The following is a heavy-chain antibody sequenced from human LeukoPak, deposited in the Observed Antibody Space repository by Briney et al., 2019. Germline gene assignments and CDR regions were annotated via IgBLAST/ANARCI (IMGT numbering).Heavy chain of an antibody. D-gene: IGHD1-26*01. CDR1: GFTFSSYA. J-gene: IGHJ5*02. V-gene: IGHV3-23*01. CDR3: AKGKSYYRRNWFDP. CDR2: FSGSGGST. Sequence: GGSLRLSCAASGFTFSSYAMSWVRQAPGKGLECISGFSGSGGSTYYADSVKGRFTISRDNSKNTLYLQMNSLRAEDTAVYYCAKGKSYYRRNWFDPWGQGTLVTVSS.